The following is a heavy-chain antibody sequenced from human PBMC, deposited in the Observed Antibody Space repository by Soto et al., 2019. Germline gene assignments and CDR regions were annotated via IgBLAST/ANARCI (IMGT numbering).Heavy chain of an antibody. CDR3: ARSQAREYSGYEFKQRYYFDY. V-gene: IGHV4-59*01. CDR2: IYYSGST. CDR1: GGSISSYY. J-gene: IGHJ4*02. D-gene: IGHD5-12*01. Sequence: QVQLQESGPGLVKPSETLSLTCTVSGGSISSYYWSWIRQPPGKGLEWIGYIYYSGSTNYNPSLKSRVTISVDTSKNQFSLKLSSVTAADTAVYYCARSQAREYSGYEFKQRYYFDYWGQGTLDTVSS.